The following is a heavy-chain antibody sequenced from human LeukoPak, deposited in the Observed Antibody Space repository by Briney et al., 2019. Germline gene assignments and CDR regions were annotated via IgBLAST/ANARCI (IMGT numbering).Heavy chain of an antibody. D-gene: IGHD4-17*01. Sequence: ASVKVSCKASGYTFTGYYMHWVRQAPGQGLEWMGWINPNSGGTNYAQKFQGRVTMTRDTSISTAYMELSRLRADDTAVYYCARVDFGDYGGRDYWGQGTLVTVSS. CDR3: ARVDFGDYGGRDY. CDR2: INPNSGGT. CDR1: GYTFTGYY. J-gene: IGHJ4*02. V-gene: IGHV1-2*02.